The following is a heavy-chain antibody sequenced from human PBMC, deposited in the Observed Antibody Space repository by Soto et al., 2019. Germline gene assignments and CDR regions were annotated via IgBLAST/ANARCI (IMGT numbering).Heavy chain of an antibody. CDR1: GGSFSGYY. V-gene: IGHV4-34*01. Sequence: SETLSLTCAVYGGSFSGYYWSWIRQPPGKGLEWIGEINHSGSTNYNPSLKSRVTISVDTSKNQFSLKLSSVTTADTAVYYCARGILELRYYYGMDVWGQGTTVTVSS. D-gene: IGHD1-7*01. CDR3: ARGILELRYYYGMDV. J-gene: IGHJ6*02. CDR2: INHSGST.